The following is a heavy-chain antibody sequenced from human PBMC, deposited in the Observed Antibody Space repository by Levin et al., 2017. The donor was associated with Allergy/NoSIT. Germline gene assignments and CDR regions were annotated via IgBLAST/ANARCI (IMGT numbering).Heavy chain of an antibody. CDR3: ARAPWYNVTQFYGMDL. J-gene: IGHJ6*02. CDR1: GFTFKDYY. Sequence: SCAASGFTFKDYYMNWIRQAPGKGLEWVSYISSSSSTLYYVDSVKGRFTISRDDAKNLLYLQMNSLRAEDTAVYFCARAPWYNVTQFYGMDLWGQGTTVTVSS. D-gene: IGHD1-14*01. CDR2: ISSSSSTL. V-gene: IGHV3-11*01.